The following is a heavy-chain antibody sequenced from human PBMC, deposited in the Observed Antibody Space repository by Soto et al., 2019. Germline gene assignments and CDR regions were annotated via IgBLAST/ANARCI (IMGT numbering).Heavy chain of an antibody. J-gene: IGHJ6*02. D-gene: IGHD1-7*01. Sequence: QVQLVQSGGEVKKPGASVKVSCKASGYTFTTSGVSWVRQAPGQGLEWMGWVSGYNGNTKYEETFHDRVTTTTDTATRTDYLESRSLTTDATAGSYCARAGELPYYYYGVDVWGQGTTVIVSS. V-gene: IGHV1-18*01. CDR2: VSGYNGNT. CDR3: ARAGELPYYYYGVDV. CDR1: GYTFTTSG.